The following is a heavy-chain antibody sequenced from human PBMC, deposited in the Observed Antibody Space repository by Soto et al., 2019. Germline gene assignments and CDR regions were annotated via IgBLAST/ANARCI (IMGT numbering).Heavy chain of an antibody. D-gene: IGHD2-15*01. Sequence: ASVKVSCKASGYIFTAYSMHWVRQAPGQGLEWMGVVNPSGGSTNYAQRFQGRITMTRDTSTSTVYMDLKFLTSEDTAVYYCAREENCSDGVCYSEYSQRWGQGTLVTVS. CDR1: GYIFTAYS. J-gene: IGHJ1*01. V-gene: IGHV1-46*01. CDR3: AREENCSDGVCYSEYSQR. CDR2: VNPSGGST.